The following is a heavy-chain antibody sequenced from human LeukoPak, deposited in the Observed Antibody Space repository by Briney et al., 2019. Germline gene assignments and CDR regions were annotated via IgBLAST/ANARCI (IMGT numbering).Heavy chain of an antibody. CDR3: ARVVAAVGFDY. V-gene: IGHV3-66*02. CDR1: GFIFNKYA. Sequence: PGGSLRLSCAASGFIFNKYAMSWVRQAPGKGLEWVSVIYSGGSTYYADSVKGRFTISRDNSKNTLYLQMNSLRAEDTAVYYCARVVAAVGFDYWGQGTLVTVSS. J-gene: IGHJ4*02. D-gene: IGHD6-13*01. CDR2: IYSGGST.